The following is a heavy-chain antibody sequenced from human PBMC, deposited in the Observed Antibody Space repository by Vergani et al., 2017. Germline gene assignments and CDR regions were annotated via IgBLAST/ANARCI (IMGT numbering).Heavy chain of an antibody. Sequence: QVQLVQSGAEVKKPGSSVKVSCKASGGTFSSYASSWVRQAPGQGLEWMGGLIPIFGTANYAPKSQGRVTITADESTSTAYMGLRSLRSEDTAVYYCARGAQLVYYYYMDVWGKGTTVTVSS. V-gene: IGHV1-69*01. CDR1: GGTFSSYA. D-gene: IGHD6-6*01. CDR2: LIPIFGTA. J-gene: IGHJ6*03. CDR3: ARGAQLVYYYYMDV.